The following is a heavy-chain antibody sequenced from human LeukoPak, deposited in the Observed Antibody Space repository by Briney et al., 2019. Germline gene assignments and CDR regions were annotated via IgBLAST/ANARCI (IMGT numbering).Heavy chain of an antibody. CDR3: ARIAIFGVVITGAFDI. V-gene: IGHV4-39*01. Sequence: SETLSLTCTVSGGSISSDSYYWAWIRQPPGKGLEWIASIYYSGSTYYSPSLKSRVTTSVDTSRNQFSLKLSSVTAADTAVYYCARIAIFGVVITGAFDIWGQGTMVTVSS. J-gene: IGHJ3*02. D-gene: IGHD3-3*01. CDR1: GGSISSDSYY. CDR2: IYYSGST.